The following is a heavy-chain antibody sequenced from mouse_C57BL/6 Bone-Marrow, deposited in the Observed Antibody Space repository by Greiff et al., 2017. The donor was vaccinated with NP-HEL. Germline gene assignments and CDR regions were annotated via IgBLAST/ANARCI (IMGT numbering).Heavy chain of an antibody. CDR2: ISDGGSYT. D-gene: IGHD1-1*01. J-gene: IGHJ2*01. CDR1: GFTFSSYA. V-gene: IGHV5-4*03. CDR3: ARSGIITLDY. Sequence: EVMLVESGGGLVKPGGSLKLSCAASGFTFSSYAMSWVRQTPEKRLEWVATISDGGSYTYYPDNVKGRFTISRDNAKNNLYLQMSHLKSEDTAMYYCARSGIITLDYWGQGTTLTVSS.